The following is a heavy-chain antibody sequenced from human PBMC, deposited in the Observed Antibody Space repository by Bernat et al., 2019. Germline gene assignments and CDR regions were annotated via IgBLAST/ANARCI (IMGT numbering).Heavy chain of an antibody. CDR3: ARGGGATVTAYVGY. CDR1: GFTFNTYG. CDR2: IWYDGSNK. Sequence: QVQLVESGGGVVQPGRSLRLSCAASGFTFNTYGMYWVRQAPGKGLEWVALIWYDGSNKYYADSVKGRFTISRDNSKNTLDLQMNSLRAEDTAVYYCARGGGATVTAYVGYWGQGTLVTVSS. J-gene: IGHJ4*02. D-gene: IGHD2-21*02. V-gene: IGHV3-33*01.